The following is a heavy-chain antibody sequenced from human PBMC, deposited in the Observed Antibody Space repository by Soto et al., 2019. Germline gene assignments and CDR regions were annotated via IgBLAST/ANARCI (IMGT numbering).Heavy chain of an antibody. Sequence: SVKVSCKASGYTFTSYGISWVRQAPGQGLEWMGWISAYNGGTNYAQKFQGWVTMTRDTSISTAYMELSRLRSDDTAVYYCARMGYCSGGSCSDPYYYYYGMDVWGQGTTVTVSS. CDR2: ISAYNGGT. D-gene: IGHD2-15*01. CDR1: GYTFTSYG. CDR3: ARMGYCSGGSCSDPYYYYYGMDV. V-gene: IGHV1-18*01. J-gene: IGHJ6*02.